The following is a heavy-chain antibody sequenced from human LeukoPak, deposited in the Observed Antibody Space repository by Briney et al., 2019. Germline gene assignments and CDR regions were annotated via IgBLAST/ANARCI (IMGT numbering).Heavy chain of an antibody. CDR1: GYSISGGYY. J-gene: IGHJ3*02. CDR2: IYHSGST. V-gene: IGHV4-38-2*02. Sequence: KPSETLSLTCTVSGYSISGGYYWGWIRQPPGKGLEWIGNIYHSGSTNFNPSLKSRVNISVDTSKNQFSLKLSSVTAADTAVYYCARDYDFWAGYHAFDMWGQGTLDAVSS. CDR3: ARDYDFWAGYHAFDM. D-gene: IGHD3-3*01.